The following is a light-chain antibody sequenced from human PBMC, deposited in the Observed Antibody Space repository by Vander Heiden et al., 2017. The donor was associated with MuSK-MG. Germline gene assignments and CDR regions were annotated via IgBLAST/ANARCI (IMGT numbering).Light chain of an antibody. V-gene: IGKV3-20*01. CDR1: QSVSSSY. Sequence: EIVLTQSPGTLSLSPGERATLSCRASQSVSSSYLAWYQQKPGQAPRLLIYGASSWATGIPDRFSGSGSGTDFTLTISRLEPEDFAVYYCQQDGSSPQTFGQGTKVEIK. CDR3: QQDGSSPQT. J-gene: IGKJ1*01. CDR2: GAS.